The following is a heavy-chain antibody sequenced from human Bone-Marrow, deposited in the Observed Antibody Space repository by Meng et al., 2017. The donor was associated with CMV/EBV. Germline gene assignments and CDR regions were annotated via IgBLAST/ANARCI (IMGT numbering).Heavy chain of an antibody. J-gene: IGHJ4*02. CDR2: INPNSGGT. V-gene: IGHV1-2*02. CDR3: ARDQSGTYEY. CDR1: GYTFTGYY. D-gene: IGHD6-25*01. Sequence: ASVKVSCKASGYTFTGYYMHWVRQAPGQGLEWMGWINPNSGGTNYAQKFQGRVTMTRDTSISTAYMELNSLRSDDTAVYFCARDQSGTYEYWGQGTLVTVSS.